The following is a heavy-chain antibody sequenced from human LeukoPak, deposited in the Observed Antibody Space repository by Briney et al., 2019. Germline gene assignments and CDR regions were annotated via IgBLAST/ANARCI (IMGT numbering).Heavy chain of an antibody. CDR3: AREGFVRDTALDY. CDR1: GYTFTNYG. J-gene: IGHJ4*02. V-gene: IGHV1-18*01. D-gene: IGHD5-18*01. CDR2: ISGFNGDT. Sequence: ASVTISCKASGYTFTNYGLSWVRPAPGQGLAWMGWISGFNGDTNYAQNFQGRVTMTTDTSTNTAYMELRSLTSDDTAIYFCAREGFVRDTALDYWGQGTLVTVSA.